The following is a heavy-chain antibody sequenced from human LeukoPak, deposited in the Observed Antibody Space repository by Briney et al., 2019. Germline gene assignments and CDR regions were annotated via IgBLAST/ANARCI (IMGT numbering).Heavy chain of an antibody. Sequence: PPETLSLTCTVSGGSISSDYWSWIRQPPGKGLEWIGYIFYGGNTNHNPSLQSRVTISVDTSKNQFSLKLTSVTAADTAVYYCARGRRTEWFGELSHFDSWGQGTLVTVSS. CDR1: GGSISSDY. D-gene: IGHD3-10*01. J-gene: IGHJ4*02. CDR3: ARGRRTEWFGELSHFDS. V-gene: IGHV4-59*01. CDR2: IFYGGNT.